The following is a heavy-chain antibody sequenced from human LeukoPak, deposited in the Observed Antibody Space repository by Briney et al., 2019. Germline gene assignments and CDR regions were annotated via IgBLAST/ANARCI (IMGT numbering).Heavy chain of an antibody. Sequence: SVKVSCKASGGTFSSYAISWLRQAPGQGLEWMGRIIPILGITNYAQKFQGRVTITADKSTSTAYMELSSLRSEDTAVYYCASGGDFDYWGQGTLVTVSS. J-gene: IGHJ4*02. CDR2: IIPILGIT. CDR3: ASGGDFDY. V-gene: IGHV1-69*04. CDR1: GGTFSSYA. D-gene: IGHD2-21*01.